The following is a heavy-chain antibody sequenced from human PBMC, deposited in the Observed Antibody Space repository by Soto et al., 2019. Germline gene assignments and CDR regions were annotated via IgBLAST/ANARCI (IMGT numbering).Heavy chain of an antibody. J-gene: IGHJ6*02. CDR2: IDSSTKYT. V-gene: IGHV3-11*05. CDR3: ARDYYYTMDV. Sequence: QVQLVESGGGLVRPGGSLRLSCEASGFTFRDYYMTWFRQAPGKGLEWLSYIDSSTKYTNYADSVKGRFTISRDNAKNSRYLQMNSLRADDTAVYYCARDYYYTMDVWGQGTMVTVSS. CDR1: GFTFRDYY.